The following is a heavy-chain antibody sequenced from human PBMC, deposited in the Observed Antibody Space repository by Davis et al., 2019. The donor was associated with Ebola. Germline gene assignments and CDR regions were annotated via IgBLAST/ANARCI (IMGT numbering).Heavy chain of an antibody. CDR3: ARGHTYGSMVYGLDV. V-gene: IGHV4-34*12. D-gene: IGHD3-10*01. CDR2: IFYSGST. Sequence: GSLRLSCAVYGGSFSGYYWSWIRQPPGKGLEWIGNIFYSGSTYYNPSLKSRVTISVDTSKNQFSVKVTSVTAADTAVYYCARGHTYGSMVYGLDVWGQGTTVTVSS. CDR1: GGSFSGYY. J-gene: IGHJ6*02.